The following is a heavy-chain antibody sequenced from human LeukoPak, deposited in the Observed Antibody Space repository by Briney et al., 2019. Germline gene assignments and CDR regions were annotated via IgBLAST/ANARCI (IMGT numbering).Heavy chain of an antibody. J-gene: IGHJ4*02. CDR2: ISAYNGNT. CDR1: GYTFINYG. V-gene: IGHV1-18*01. Sequence: ASVEVSCKASGYTFINYGISWVRQAPGQGLEWMGWISAYNGNTNYAQNLQGRVTMTTDTSTSTAYMELRSLRSDDTAVYYCARGTSSSFDYWGQGTLVTVSS. CDR3: ARGTSSSFDY. D-gene: IGHD6-13*01.